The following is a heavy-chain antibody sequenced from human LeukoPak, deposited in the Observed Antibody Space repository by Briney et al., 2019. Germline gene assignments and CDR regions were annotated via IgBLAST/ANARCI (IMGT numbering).Heavy chain of an antibody. V-gene: IGHV3-13*01. D-gene: IGHD2-2*02. CDR1: GFTFSSYD. J-gene: IGHJ4*02. Sequence: PGGSLRLSCAASGFTFSSYDMHWVRQATGKGLEWVSAIGTAGDTYYPGSVKGRFTISRDNSKNTLYLQMNSLRAEDTAVYYCAKETGGDCSSTSCYTKLVPFDYWGQGTLVTVSS. CDR3: AKETGGDCSSTSCYTKLVPFDY. CDR2: IGTAGDT.